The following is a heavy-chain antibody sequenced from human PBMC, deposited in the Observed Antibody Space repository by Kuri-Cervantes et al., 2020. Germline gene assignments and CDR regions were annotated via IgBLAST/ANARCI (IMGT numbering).Heavy chain of an antibody. D-gene: IGHD6-19*01. V-gene: IGHV5-51*01. J-gene: IGHJ4*02. Sequence: KVSCKGSGYSFTSYWIGWVRQMPGKGLEWMGIIYVGDSDTRYSPSFQGQVTISADKSISTAYLQWSSLKASDTAIYYCARRAAVAEFVDYWGQGTLVTVSS. CDR3: ARRAAVAEFVDY. CDR2: IYVGDSDT. CDR1: GYSFTSYW.